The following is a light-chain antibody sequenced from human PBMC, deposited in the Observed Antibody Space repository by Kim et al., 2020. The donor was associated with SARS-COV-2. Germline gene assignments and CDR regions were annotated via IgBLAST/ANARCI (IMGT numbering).Light chain of an antibody. CDR2: GKT. CDR1: YY. Sequence: YYASWYQQKPGQAPVLVIYGKTNRPSGIPDRFSGSSSGNTASLTITGAQAEDEADYYCNSRDSSGNHYVFGTGTKVTVL. V-gene: IGLV3-19*01. CDR3: NSRDSSGNHYV. J-gene: IGLJ1*01.